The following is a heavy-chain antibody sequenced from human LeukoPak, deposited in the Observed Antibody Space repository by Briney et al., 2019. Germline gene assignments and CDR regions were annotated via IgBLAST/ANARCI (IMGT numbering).Heavy chain of an antibody. CDR3: ARGLRYFDWLSKPRYYFDY. CDR1: GGSISSYY. J-gene: IGHJ4*02. D-gene: IGHD3-9*01. V-gene: IGHV4-59*12. Sequence: PSETLSLTCTVSGGSISSYYWSWIRQPPGKGLEWIGYIYYSGSTNYNPSLKSRVTISVDTSKNQFSLKLSSVTAADTAVYYCARGLRYFDWLSKPRYYFDYWGQGTLVTVSS. CDR2: IYYSGST.